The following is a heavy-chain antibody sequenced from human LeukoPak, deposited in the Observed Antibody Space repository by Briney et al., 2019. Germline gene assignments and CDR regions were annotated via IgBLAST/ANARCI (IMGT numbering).Heavy chain of an antibody. Sequence: GGSLRLSCAASGFTFSSYAMHWVRQAPGKGLVWVSHIKTDGSTTAYADSVKGRFTISRDNAKNTLYLQMNSLRAEDTAVYYCARATDTSGCCTFDNWGQGTLVTVSS. D-gene: IGHD6-19*01. V-gene: IGHV3-74*01. J-gene: IGHJ4*02. CDR3: ARATDTSGCCTFDN. CDR2: IKTDGSTT. CDR1: GFTFSSYA.